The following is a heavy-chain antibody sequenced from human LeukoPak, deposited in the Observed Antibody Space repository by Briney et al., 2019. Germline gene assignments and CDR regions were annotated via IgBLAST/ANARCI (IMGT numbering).Heavy chain of an antibody. J-gene: IGHJ4*02. CDR3: ARDKTLDYGDYGALGY. D-gene: IGHD4-17*01. V-gene: IGHV3-7*03. CDR2: IKQDGSEK. CDR1: GFTFSSYW. Sequence: GGSLRLSCAASGFTFSSYWMSWVRQAPGKGLEWVANIKQDGSEKYYVDSVKGRFTISRDNSKNTLYLQMNSLRAEDTAVYYCARDKTLDYGDYGALGYWGQGTLVTVSS.